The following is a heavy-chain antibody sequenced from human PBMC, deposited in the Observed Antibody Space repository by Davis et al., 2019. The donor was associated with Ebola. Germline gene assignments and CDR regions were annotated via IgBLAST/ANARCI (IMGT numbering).Heavy chain of an antibody. CDR3: ARCSSALRSRFGYGMDV. D-gene: IGHD2-15*01. CDR1: GYTFTSYY. V-gene: IGHV1-3*01. Sequence: ASVKVSCKASGYTFTSYYMHWVRQAPGQRLEWMGWINAGNGNTKYSQKFQGRVTITRDTSASTAYMELSSLRSEDTDVYYCARCSSALRSRFGYGMDVWGQGTTVTVSS. J-gene: IGHJ6*02. CDR2: INAGNGNT.